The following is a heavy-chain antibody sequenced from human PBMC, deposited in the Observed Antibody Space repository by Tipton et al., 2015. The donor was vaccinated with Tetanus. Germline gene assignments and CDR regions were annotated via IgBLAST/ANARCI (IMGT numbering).Heavy chain of an antibody. J-gene: IGHJ4*02. CDR2: IYISGST. CDR3: AIFYYDTGGFYPLWDY. CDR1: GGSMSRYY. Sequence: TLSLTCSVSGGSMSRYYWTWIRQPAGKGLEWIGRIYISGSTNYNPSLKSRVTMSLDTSKNQFSLKLSSVTAADTAVYYCAIFYYDTGGFYPLWDYWGQGRLVIVSS. V-gene: IGHV4-4*07. D-gene: IGHD3-22*01.